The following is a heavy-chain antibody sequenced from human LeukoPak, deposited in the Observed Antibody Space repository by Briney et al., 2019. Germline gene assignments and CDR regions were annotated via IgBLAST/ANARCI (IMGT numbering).Heavy chain of an antibody. CDR2: IYHSGST. V-gene: IGHV4-4*07. J-gene: IGHJ4*02. CDR3: AREDYYDSSGYYLDY. D-gene: IGHD3-22*01. CDR1: GGSISSYY. Sequence: SETLSLTCTVSGGSISSYYWSWIRQPAGKGLEWIASIYHSGSTYYSPSLKSRVTISVDTSKNQFSLNLSSVTAADTAVYYCAREDYYDSSGYYLDYWGQGTLVTVSS.